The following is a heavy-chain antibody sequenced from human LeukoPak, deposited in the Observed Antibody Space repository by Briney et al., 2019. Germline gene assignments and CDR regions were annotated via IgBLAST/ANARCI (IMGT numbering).Heavy chain of an antibody. D-gene: IGHD2-15*01. CDR2: ISGSGGST. J-gene: IGHJ4*02. CDR3: ANYCSGGSCYPNYGDYVGY. Sequence: GGSLRLSCAASGFTFSSYAMSWVRQAPGKRLEWVSAISGSGGSTYYADSVKGRCTISRDISKNTLYLQMNSLRAEDTAVYYYANYCSGGSCYPNYGDYVGYWGQGTLVTLSS. CDR1: GFTFSSYA. V-gene: IGHV3-23*01.